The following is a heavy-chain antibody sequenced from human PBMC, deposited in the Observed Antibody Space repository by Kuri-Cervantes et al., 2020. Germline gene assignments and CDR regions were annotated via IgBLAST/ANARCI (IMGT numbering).Heavy chain of an antibody. D-gene: IGHD5-12*01. CDR2: ISSSGSTI. V-gene: IGHV3-11*04. Sequence: GESLKISCAASGFIFSNAWMSWVRQAPGKGLEWVSYISSSGSTIYYADSVKGRFTISRDNAKNSLYLQTNSLRAEDTAVYCCARENDYSSGYDWDYYYYGMDVWGQGTTVTVSS. CDR3: ARENDYSSGYDWDYYYYGMDV. J-gene: IGHJ6*02. CDR1: GFIFSNAW.